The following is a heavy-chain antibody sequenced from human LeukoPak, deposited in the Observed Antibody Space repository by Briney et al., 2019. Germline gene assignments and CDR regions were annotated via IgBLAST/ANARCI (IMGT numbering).Heavy chain of an antibody. CDR1: GGSISSGTYY. J-gene: IGHJ6*03. V-gene: IGHV4-61*02. CDR3: ARQISDYYYYYMDV. CDR2: IYPSGST. Sequence: SETLSLTCTVSGGSISSGTYYWSWIRQPAGKELEWIGRIYPSGSTNYNPSLKSRVTISVDTSKNQFSLKLSSVTAADTAVYYCARQISDYYYYYMDVWGKGTTVTVSS. D-gene: IGHD3-10*01.